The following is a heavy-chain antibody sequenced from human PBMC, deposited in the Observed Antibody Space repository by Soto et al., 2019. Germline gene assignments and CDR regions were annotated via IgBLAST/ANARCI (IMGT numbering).Heavy chain of an antibody. CDR1: GFTFSNSA. D-gene: IGHD7-27*01. CDR3: AKVRVGKDGNFDY. CDR2: IRDSDSGGST. V-gene: IGHV3-23*01. J-gene: IGHJ4*02. Sequence: EVQLLESGGGLVQPGGSLRLSCAASGFTFSNSAMTWVRQAPAKGLEWVSTIRDSDSGGSTFYADSVKGRFTISRDDSKNTLYLQMSRLEAEGPGMYYCAKVRVGKDGNFDYWGQGALGTVSP.